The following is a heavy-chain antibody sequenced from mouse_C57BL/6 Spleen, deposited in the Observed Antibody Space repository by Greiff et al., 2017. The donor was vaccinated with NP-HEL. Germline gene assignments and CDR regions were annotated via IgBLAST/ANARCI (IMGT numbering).Heavy chain of an antibody. V-gene: IGHV5-17*01. J-gene: IGHJ1*03. Sequence: DVMLVESGGSLVKPGGSLKLSCAASGFTFSDYGLHWVRQAPEKGLEWVAYISSGSSTFYYADTVKGRFTISRDNAKNNLFLQMTSLRSEDTAMYYCASPFTHGWYFDVWGTGTTVTVSS. CDR3: ASPFTHGWYFDV. CDR2: ISSGSSTF. CDR1: GFTFSDYG.